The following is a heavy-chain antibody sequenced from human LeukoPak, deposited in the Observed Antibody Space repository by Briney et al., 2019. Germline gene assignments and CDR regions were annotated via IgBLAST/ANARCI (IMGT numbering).Heavy chain of an antibody. Sequence: GGSLRLSCAASGFTFSSYSMNWVRQAPGKGLEWVSSISSSSSYIYYADSVKGRFTISRDNAKNSLYLQMNSLRAEDTAVYYCAKRIAAATSPIDPWGQGTLVTVSS. D-gene: IGHD6-13*01. CDR2: ISSSSSYI. CDR1: GFTFSSYS. V-gene: IGHV3-21*04. CDR3: AKRIAAATSPIDP. J-gene: IGHJ5*02.